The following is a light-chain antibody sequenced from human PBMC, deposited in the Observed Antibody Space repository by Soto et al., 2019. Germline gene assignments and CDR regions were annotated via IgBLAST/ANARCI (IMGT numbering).Light chain of an antibody. V-gene: IGKV1-27*01. CDR2: SAS. CDR3: HKYTSAPRT. CDR1: QGICNY. Sequence: DIQMTQYPSSMSASVGDSVTITCRASQGICNYLDWDQRKPGKVPQLLSYSASTLQSGVPSRFSGSGSGTDFSLTISSLPPEDVATEYFHKYTSAPRTFGHVTNVEI. J-gene: IGKJ1*01.